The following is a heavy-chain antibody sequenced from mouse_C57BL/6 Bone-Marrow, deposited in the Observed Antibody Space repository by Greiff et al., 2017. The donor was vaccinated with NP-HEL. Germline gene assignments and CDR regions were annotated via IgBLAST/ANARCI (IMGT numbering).Heavy chain of an antibody. CDR3: ARGGNYDYGRFAY. CDR2: ISDGGSYT. J-gene: IGHJ3*01. CDR1: GFTFSSYA. D-gene: IGHD2-4*01. Sequence: EVKLMESGGGLVKPGGSLKLSCAASGFTFSSYAMSWVRQTPEKRLEWVATISDGGSYTYYPDNVKGRFTISRDNAKNNLYLQMSHLKSEDTAMYDCARGGNYDYGRFAYWGQGTLVTVSA. V-gene: IGHV5-4*03.